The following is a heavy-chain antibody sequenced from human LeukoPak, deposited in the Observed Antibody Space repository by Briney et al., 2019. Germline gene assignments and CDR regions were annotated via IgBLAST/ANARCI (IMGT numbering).Heavy chain of an antibody. CDR3: ARVSGSGSDFDY. CDR2: ISSSSSYI. CDR1: GFTFSSYS. Sequence: GGSLRLSCAASGFTFSSYSMNWVRQAPGKGLEWVSSISSSSSYIYYADSVKGRFTISRDNAKNSLYLQMNSLRAEDTAVYYCARVSGSGSDFDYWGQETLVTVSS. V-gene: IGHV3-21*04. D-gene: IGHD3-10*01. J-gene: IGHJ4*02.